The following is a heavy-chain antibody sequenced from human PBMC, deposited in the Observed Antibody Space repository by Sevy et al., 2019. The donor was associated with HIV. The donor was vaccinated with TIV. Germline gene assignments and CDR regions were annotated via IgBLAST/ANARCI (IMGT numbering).Heavy chain of an antibody. J-gene: IGHJ4*02. V-gene: IGHV1-2*02. CDR3: SRDLRLRGYSYGCFDY. Sequence: ASVKVSCKASGYTFTGQYIDWVRQPPGQGLEWMGWINPNSGDTNYAQEFQGRVTMTRDTSISTAYMELSGLKSDDTAVSYCSRDLRLRGYSYGCFDYWGQGTLVTVSS. CDR1: GYTFTGQY. CDR2: INPNSGDT. D-gene: IGHD5-18*01.